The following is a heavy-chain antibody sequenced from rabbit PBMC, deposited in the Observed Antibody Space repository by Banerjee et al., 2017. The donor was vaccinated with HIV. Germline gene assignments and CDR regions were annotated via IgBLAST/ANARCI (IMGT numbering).Heavy chain of an antibody. V-gene: IGHV1S45*01. Sequence: EETGGDLVKPEGSLTLTCTASGFSFSSNYWICWVRQAPGKGLEWIACISVVSTGATYYASWAKGRFTISKSSSTTVTLQMTSLTAADTATYFCARGIEPYYRALDLWGQGTLVTVS. D-gene: IGHD1-1*01. CDR2: ISVVSTGAT. CDR1: GFSFSSNYW. J-gene: IGHJ4*01. CDR3: ARGIEPYYRALDL.